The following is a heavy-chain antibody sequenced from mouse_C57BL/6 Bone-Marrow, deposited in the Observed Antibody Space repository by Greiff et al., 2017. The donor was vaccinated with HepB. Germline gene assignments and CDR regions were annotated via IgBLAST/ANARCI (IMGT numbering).Heavy chain of an antibody. CDR2: IYPGGGYT. J-gene: IGHJ4*01. V-gene: IGHV1-63*01. CDR3: ARNSLYYGPYAMDY. D-gene: IGHD1-1*01. Sequence: QVQLQQSGAELVRPGTSVKMSCKASGFTFTNYWIGWAKQRPGHGLEWIGDIYPGGGYTNYNEKFKGKATLTADKSSSTAYMQFSSLTSEDSAIYYCARNSLYYGPYAMDYWGQGTSVTVSS. CDR1: GFTFTNYW.